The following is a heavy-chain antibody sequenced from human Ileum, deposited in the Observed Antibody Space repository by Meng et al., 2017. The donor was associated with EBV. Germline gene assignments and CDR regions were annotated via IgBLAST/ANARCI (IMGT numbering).Heavy chain of an antibody. V-gene: IGHV2-5*02. CDR1: GFSLNTSEVG. J-gene: IGHJ4*02. D-gene: IGHD5-24*01. CDR2: IYWDDDK. CDR3: AHSDPLEMATCFDY. Sequence: PLKVSGPTLVKPSHTLTLTCTFSGFSLNTSEVGVGWIRQAPGKALEWLALIYWDDDKRYSPSLKSRLTITKDTSKNQVVLTMTNMDPVDTATYYCAHSDPLEMATCFDYWGQGTLVTVSS.